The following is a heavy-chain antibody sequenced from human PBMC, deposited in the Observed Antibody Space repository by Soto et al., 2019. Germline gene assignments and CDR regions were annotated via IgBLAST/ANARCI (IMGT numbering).Heavy chain of an antibody. Sequence: QVQLVQSGAEVKKPGASVKISCKTSGYIFINYYIHWVRQAPGQGFEWVALFNPMSGSTNYAQKLQGRVTVTSDTSKSTVYMELSSLISEDTAVYYCARDLAAADYWGQGTLVTVSS. CDR2: FNPMSGST. D-gene: IGHD6-13*01. V-gene: IGHV1-46*04. J-gene: IGHJ4*02. CDR1: GYIFINYY. CDR3: ARDLAAADY.